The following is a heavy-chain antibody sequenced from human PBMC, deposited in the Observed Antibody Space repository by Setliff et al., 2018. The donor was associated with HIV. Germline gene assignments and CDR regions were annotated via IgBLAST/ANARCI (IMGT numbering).Heavy chain of an antibody. Sequence: PGGSLRLSCAASGFTFRGFAMSWVRQAPGKGLEWVSRITDSGGSTYYADSVKGRFTISRDNSKNTLYVQMNSLRAEDTAVYYCARDKDYYDSSGYYYIYYNMDVWGKGTTVTVSS. V-gene: IGHV3-23*01. CDR2: ITDSGGST. CDR3: ARDKDYYDSSGYYYIYYNMDV. J-gene: IGHJ6*03. D-gene: IGHD3-22*01. CDR1: GFTFRGFA.